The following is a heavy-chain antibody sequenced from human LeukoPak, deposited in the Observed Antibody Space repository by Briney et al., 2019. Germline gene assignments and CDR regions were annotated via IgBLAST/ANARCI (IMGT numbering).Heavy chain of an antibody. V-gene: IGHV1-69*13. D-gene: IGHD3-3*01. Sequence: GASVKVSCKVSGYTLTELSMHWVRQAPGQGLEWMGGIIPIFGTANYAQKFQGRVTITADESTSTAYMELSSLRSEDTAVYYCARDYDFWSTLGFDPWGQGTLVTVSS. CDR1: GYTLTELS. CDR2: IIPIFGTA. J-gene: IGHJ5*02. CDR3: ARDYDFWSTLGFDP.